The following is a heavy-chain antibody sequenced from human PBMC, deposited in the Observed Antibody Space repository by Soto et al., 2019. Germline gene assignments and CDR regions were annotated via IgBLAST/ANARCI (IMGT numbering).Heavy chain of an antibody. CDR3: ARIVVGATVDL. Sequence: PSETLSLTGRVSGYSVSSDRYFWTWIRQPPGKGLEWIAYISYTGDTNYNPSLKSRVTISVDTSRNQFSLTLTSVTAADTAVYFCARIVVGATVDLWGQGSLVTVSS. CDR2: ISYTGDT. V-gene: IGHV4-61*01. CDR1: GYSVSSDRYF. J-gene: IGHJ5*02. D-gene: IGHD1-26*01.